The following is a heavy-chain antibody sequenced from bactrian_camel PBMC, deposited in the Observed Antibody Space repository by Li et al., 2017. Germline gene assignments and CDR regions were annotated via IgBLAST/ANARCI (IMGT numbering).Heavy chain of an antibody. CDR2: IDNDGTT. CDR1: TYSSYC. J-gene: IGHJ4*01. CDR3: AVHWSCGRRWSSQDLYNF. V-gene: IGHV3S10*01. Sequence: DVQLVESGGGSVQAGGSLRLACAYTYSSYCMGWFRQAPGKEREGVATIDNDGTTNYTDSVKGRFTIAQDNGKRTVLLHMTALKSEDTAMYFCAVHWSCGRRWSSQDLYNFWGQGTQVTVS. D-gene: IGHD7*01.